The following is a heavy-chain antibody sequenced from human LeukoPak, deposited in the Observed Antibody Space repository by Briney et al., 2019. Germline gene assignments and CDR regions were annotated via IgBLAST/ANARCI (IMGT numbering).Heavy chain of an antibody. J-gene: IGHJ4*02. CDR3: AREGYSSSYVDY. CDR1: GDNVSSNSAA. V-gene: IGHV6-1*01. CDR2: TYYRSKWYN. Sequence: PSQTLSLTCAISGDNVSSNSAAWNWIRQSPSRGLEWLGRTYYRSKWYNGYAVSVKSLITINPDTAKNQFSLQLNSLTPEDTAVYYCAREGYSSSYVDYWGQGTLVTVSS. D-gene: IGHD6-13*01.